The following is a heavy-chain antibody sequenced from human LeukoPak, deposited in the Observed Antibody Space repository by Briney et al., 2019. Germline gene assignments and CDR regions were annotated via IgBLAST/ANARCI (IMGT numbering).Heavy chain of an antibody. CDR3: ARHREDEGPDY. V-gene: IGHV4-30-4*01. J-gene: IGHJ4*02. Sequence: PSETLSLTCTVSGGSISSGDYYWSWIRQTPGKGLEWIGYIYYSGSTYYNPSLKSRVTISVDTSKNQFSLKLSSVTAADTAVYYCARHREDEGPDYWGQGTLVTVSS. CDR2: IYYSGST. D-gene: IGHD5-24*01. CDR1: GGSISSGDYY.